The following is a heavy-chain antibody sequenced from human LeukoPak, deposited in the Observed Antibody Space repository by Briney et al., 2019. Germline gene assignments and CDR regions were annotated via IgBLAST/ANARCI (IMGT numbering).Heavy chain of an antibody. Sequence: SETLSLTCAVYGGSFSSYYWGWIRQPPGKGLEWIGSIYYSGSTYYNPSLKSRVTISVDTSKNQFSLKLSSVTAADTAVYYCARQGDGYKFDYWGQGTLVTVSS. V-gene: IGHV4-39*01. CDR1: GGSFSSYY. J-gene: IGHJ4*02. CDR3: ARQGDGYKFDY. CDR2: IYYSGST. D-gene: IGHD5-12*01.